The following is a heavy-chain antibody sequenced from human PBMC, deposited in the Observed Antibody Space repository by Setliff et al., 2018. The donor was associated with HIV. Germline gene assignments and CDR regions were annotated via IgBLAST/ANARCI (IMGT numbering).Heavy chain of an antibody. CDR1: GDSISTHY. V-gene: IGHV4-59*11. CDR3: ARSTVGAGTTFP. D-gene: IGHD1-7*01. J-gene: IGHJ5*02. CDR2: ISHTGNT. Sequence: SETLSLTCTVSGDSISTHYWTWIRQPPGKGLEWIGYISHTGNTDSNPSLKSRVTISVDTSKNEFSLRLRSVTVADTATYYCARSTVGAGTTFPWGRGILVTVSS.